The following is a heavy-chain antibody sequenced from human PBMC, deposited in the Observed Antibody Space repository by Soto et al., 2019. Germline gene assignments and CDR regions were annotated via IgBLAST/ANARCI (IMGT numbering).Heavy chain of an antibody. V-gene: IGHV3-30*18. CDR3: AETHSGSSMYYYGMDV. CDR2: ISYDGSNK. J-gene: IGHJ6*02. CDR1: GFTFSSYG. Sequence: SLRLSCAASGFTFSSYGMHWVRQAPGKGLEWVAVISYDGSNKYYADSVKGRFTISRDNSKNTLYLQMNSLRAEDTAVYYCAETHSGSSMYYYGMDVWGQGTTVTVSS. D-gene: IGHD1-26*01.